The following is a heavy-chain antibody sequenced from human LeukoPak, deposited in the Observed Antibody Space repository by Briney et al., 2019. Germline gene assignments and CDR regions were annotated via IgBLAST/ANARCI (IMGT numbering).Heavy chain of an antibody. Sequence: GGSWRLSCAASGFTFSSYAMSWVRQAPGKGLEWVSAISGSGGSTYYADSVKGRFTISRDNSKNTLYLQMNSLRAEDTAVYYCAKGARRYCSSTSCYYYYYYMDVWGKGTTVTVSS. CDR1: GFTFSSYA. CDR3: AKGARRYCSSTSCYYYYYYMDV. V-gene: IGHV3-23*01. J-gene: IGHJ6*03. D-gene: IGHD2-2*01. CDR2: ISGSGGST.